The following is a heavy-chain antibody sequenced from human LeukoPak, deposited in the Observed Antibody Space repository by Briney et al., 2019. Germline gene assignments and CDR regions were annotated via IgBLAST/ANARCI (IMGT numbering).Heavy chain of an antibody. CDR3: ASRTRYYYDSSGYRRDY. CDR2: INHSGST. J-gene: IGHJ4*02. D-gene: IGHD3-22*01. Sequence: SETLSLTCAVYGGSFSGYYWSWIRQPPGKGLEWIGEINHSGSTNYNPSLKSRVTISVDTSKNQFSLKLSSVTAADTAVYYCASRTRYYYDSSGYRRDYWGQGTLVTVSS. V-gene: IGHV4-34*01. CDR1: GGSFSGYY.